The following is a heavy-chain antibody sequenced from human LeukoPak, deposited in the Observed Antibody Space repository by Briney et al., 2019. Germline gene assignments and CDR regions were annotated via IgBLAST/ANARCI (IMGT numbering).Heavy chain of an antibody. J-gene: IGHJ4*02. D-gene: IGHD3-3*01. Sequence: PSETLSLTCAAHGASFSGYYWSWFRQPPGKGLEWIGEINHSGSTNYNPSLKSRVTLSVDTSKNQFSLKLSYVTAADTAVYYCARDPEVAPKTKYYDFWSGYRSFDYWGQGTLVTVSS. CDR2: INHSGST. CDR1: GASFSGYY. CDR3: ARDPEVAPKTKYYDFWSGYRSFDY. V-gene: IGHV4-34*01.